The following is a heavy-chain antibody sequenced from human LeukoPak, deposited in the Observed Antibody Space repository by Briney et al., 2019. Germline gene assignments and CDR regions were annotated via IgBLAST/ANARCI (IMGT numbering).Heavy chain of an antibody. J-gene: IGHJ4*02. D-gene: IGHD1-26*01. CDR1: AITFSTYA. Sequence: GGSLRLSCAASAITFSTYAMSWVRQAPGKGLECVSVIYSGGSTYYADSVKGRFTISRDNSKNTLYLQMNSLRAEDTAVYYCARDGLRVGYWGQGTLVTVSS. V-gene: IGHV3-66*01. CDR2: IYSGGST. CDR3: ARDGLRVGY.